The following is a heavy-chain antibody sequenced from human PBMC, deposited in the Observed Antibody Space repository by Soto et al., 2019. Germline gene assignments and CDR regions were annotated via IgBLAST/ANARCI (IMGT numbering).Heavy chain of an antibody. CDR1: GGSISSGDSY. Sequence: QVQLQKSGPGLVKPSQTLSLTCTVSGGSISSGDSYWSWIRQPPGKGLEWIGYIYYSGSTHYNPSLKSRVTISRDTSKNQFSLKISSVTAADTAVYYCARDKTVHVRAFDIWGQGTMVTVSS. J-gene: IGHJ3*02. CDR2: IYYSGST. CDR3: ARDKTVHVRAFDI. V-gene: IGHV4-30-4*01. D-gene: IGHD3-10*01.